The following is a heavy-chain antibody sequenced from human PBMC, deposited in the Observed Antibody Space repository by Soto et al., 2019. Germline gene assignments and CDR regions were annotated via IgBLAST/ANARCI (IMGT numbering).Heavy chain of an antibody. D-gene: IGHD6-13*01. CDR1: CGSFIGYY. V-gene: IGHV4-34*01. J-gene: IGHJ4*02. CDR2: INHSGST. CDR3: ARDYSSSSFDY. Sequence: PSETLSLTCAFYCGSFIGYYWSWIRQPPGKGLEWIGEINHSGSTNYNPSLKSRVTISVDTSKNQFSLKLSSVTAADTAVYYCARDYSSSSFDYWGQGTLVTVSS.